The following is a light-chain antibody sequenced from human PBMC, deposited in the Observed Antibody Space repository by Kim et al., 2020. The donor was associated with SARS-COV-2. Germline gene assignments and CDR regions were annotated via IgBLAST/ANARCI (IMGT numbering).Light chain of an antibody. Sequence: ATLSLSPRERATRSCRASQSVSSYLAWYQQKPGQAPRLLIYDASKRAIGIPARFRGSGSGTDFTLTISRLAPEDSAVYFCQQRSSFGQGTRLEIK. CDR3: QQRSS. V-gene: IGKV3-11*01. J-gene: IGKJ5*01. CDR1: QSVSSY. CDR2: DAS.